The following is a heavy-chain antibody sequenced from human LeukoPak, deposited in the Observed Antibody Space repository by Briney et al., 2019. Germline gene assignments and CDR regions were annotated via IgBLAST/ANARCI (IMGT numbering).Heavy chain of an antibody. D-gene: IGHD1-26*01. CDR1: GFTFSSYE. Sequence: GGSLRLSCAASGFTFSSYEMNWVRQAPGKGLEWVSYINLSGGTVYYADSVKGRFTISRDNAKNSLYLQMNSLRADDTAIYYCAREKLKARFDYWGQGTLVTVSS. CDR3: AREKLKARFDY. V-gene: IGHV3-48*03. J-gene: IGHJ4*02. CDR2: INLSGGTV.